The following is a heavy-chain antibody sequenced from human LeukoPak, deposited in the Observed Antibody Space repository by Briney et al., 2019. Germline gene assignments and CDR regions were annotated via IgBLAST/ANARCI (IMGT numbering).Heavy chain of an antibody. CDR3: AKDVEDITMVRGVLSGG. D-gene: IGHD3-10*01. Sequence: GGSLRLSRAASGFTFSSYAMSWVRQAPGKGLEWVSAISGSGGSTYYADSVKGRFTISRDNSKNTLYLQMNSVRAEDTAVYYCAKDVEDITMVRGVLSGGWGQGTLVTVSS. J-gene: IGHJ4*02. CDR2: ISGSGGST. CDR1: GFTFSSYA. V-gene: IGHV3-23*01.